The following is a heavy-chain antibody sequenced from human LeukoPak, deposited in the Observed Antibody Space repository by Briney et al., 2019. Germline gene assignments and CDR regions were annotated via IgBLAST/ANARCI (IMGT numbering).Heavy chain of an antibody. CDR3: ARDQSLDYGDYVFFDY. V-gene: IGHV4-34*01. CDR1: GGSFSGYY. J-gene: IGHJ4*02. CDR2: INHSGST. D-gene: IGHD4-17*01. Sequence: SETLSLTCAVYGGSFSGYYWSWIRQPPGKGLEWIGEINHSGSTNYNPSLKSRVTISVDTSKNQFSLKLSSVTAADTAVYYCARDQSLDYGDYVFFDYWGQGTLVTVSS.